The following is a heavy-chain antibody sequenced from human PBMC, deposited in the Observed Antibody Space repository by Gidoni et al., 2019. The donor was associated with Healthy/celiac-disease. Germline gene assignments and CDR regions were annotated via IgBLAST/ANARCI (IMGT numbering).Heavy chain of an antibody. Sequence: EVQLLESGGGLLQPGGSMTLPCAAAGFTFRSYAMSWFRQAPGKGLEWVSDMSGSGVSKYYEDPVKGRFTISRDNSKNTLYLQMNSLRAEYAAVYYCAKDRIFHDRSGYYYYYGMDVWGQGTTVTVSS. J-gene: IGHJ6*02. CDR1: GFTFRSYA. V-gene: IGHV3-23*01. D-gene: IGHD3-22*01. CDR2: MSGSGVSK. CDR3: AKDRIFHDRSGYYYYYGMDV.